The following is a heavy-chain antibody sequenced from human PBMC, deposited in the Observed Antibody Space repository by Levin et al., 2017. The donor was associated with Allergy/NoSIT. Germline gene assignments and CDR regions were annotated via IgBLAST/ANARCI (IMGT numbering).Heavy chain of an antibody. CDR3: AHRTSVTPFGAWNWFDP. CDR2: IYWDDDK. V-gene: IGHV2-5*02. Sequence: SGPTLVKPTQTLTLTCTFSGFSLNSSGVGVGWIRQPPGKALEWLTLIYWDDDKRYSPSLKSRLTITKDTSKNQVVLTMTNMDPVDTATYYCAHRTSVTPFGAWNWFDPWGQGTLVTVSS. J-gene: IGHJ5*02. D-gene: IGHD4-17*01. CDR1: GFSLNSSGVG.